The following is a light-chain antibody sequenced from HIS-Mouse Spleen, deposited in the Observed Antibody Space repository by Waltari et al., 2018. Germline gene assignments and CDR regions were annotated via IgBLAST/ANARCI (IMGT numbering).Light chain of an antibody. CDR2: GSW. V-gene: IGLV1-40*01. J-gene: IGLJ1*01. Sequence: QSVLTQPPSVSGAPGQRVTISCTGSSSNIGAGYDVHWYQQLPGTAPEPLLCGSWLRPSVVRDRLSGSKSGTSASLAITGLRAEDGTNYSCQSCDSNLSGYVFGTGTKVTVL. CDR1: SSNIGAGYD. CDR3: QSCDSNLSGYV.